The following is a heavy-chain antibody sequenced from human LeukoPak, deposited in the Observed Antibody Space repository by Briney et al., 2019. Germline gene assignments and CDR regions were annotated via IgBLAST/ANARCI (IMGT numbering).Heavy chain of an antibody. CDR3: ARAEPYSSSWYYFDY. Sequence: SVKVSCKASGGTFSSYAISWVRQAPGQGLEWMGGIIPIFGTANYAQKFQGSVTITADESTSTAYMELSSLRSEDTAVYYCARAEPYSSSWYYFDYWGQGTLDTVSS. CDR2: IIPIFGTA. V-gene: IGHV1-69*13. J-gene: IGHJ4*02. CDR1: GGTFSSYA. D-gene: IGHD6-13*01.